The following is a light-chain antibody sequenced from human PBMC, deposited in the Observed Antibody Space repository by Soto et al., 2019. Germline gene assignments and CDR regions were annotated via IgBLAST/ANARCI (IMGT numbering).Light chain of an antibody. J-gene: IGLJ2*01. CDR2: DVS. CDR1: SSDVGGYNF. V-gene: IGLV2-11*01. Sequence: QSALTQPRSVSGSPGQSVTISCTGTSSDVGGYNFVSWYQQHPGKVPKLIIYDVSMRPSGVPDRFSGSKSGNTASLTVSGLQAEDEADYYCCSYAGSYTLVFGGGTKLTVL. CDR3: CSYAGSYTLV.